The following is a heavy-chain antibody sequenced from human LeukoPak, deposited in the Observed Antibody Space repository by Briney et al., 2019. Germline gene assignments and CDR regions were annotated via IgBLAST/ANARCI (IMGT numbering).Heavy chain of an antibody. D-gene: IGHD1-20*01. V-gene: IGHV3-23*01. CDR2: ISGSGGST. J-gene: IGHJ4*02. Sequence: GGSLRLSCAASGFTFSSYAMSWVRQAPGKRLEWVSAISGSGGSTYYADSVKGRFTISRDNSKNTLYLQMSSLRAEDTAVYYCAKDSGYNWNQYYFDYWGQGTLVTVSS. CDR1: GFTFSSYA. CDR3: AKDSGYNWNQYYFDY.